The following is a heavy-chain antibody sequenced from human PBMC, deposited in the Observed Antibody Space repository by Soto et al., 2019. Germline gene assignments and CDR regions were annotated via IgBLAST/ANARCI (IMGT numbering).Heavy chain of an antibody. CDR3: AKPLQVY. Sequence: GGSLRLSCAASGFSLRSDTIFRVRQAPGKGLEYVSTISGSGVNAYYADSVKGRFTISRDNSKNTLYLQKNSLRVEDTAIYYCAKPLQVYWGQGTQVTVSS. CDR2: ISGSGVNA. CDR1: GFSLRSDT. J-gene: IGHJ4*02. V-gene: IGHV3-23*01.